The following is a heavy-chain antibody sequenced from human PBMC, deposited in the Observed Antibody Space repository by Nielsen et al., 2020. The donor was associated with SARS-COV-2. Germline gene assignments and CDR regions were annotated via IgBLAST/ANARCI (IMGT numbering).Heavy chain of an antibody. J-gene: IGHJ4*02. CDR3: AATYYYDSSGYSNYFDY. CDR2: IVVGSGNT. V-gene: IGHV1-58*02. CDR1: GYTFTSYG. D-gene: IGHD3-22*01. Sequence: SVKVSCKASGYTFTSYGISWVRQAPGQGLEWIGWIVVGSGNTNYAQKFQERVTITRDMSTSTAYMELSSLRSEDTAVYYCAATYYYDSSGYSNYFDYWGQGTLVTVSS.